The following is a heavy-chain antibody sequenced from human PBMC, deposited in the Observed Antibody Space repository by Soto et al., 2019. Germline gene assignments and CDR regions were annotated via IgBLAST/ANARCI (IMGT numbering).Heavy chain of an antibody. CDR2: INDDGIST. CDR3: TRGPRSTSTGTGAF. J-gene: IGHJ4*02. D-gene: IGHD1-1*01. Sequence: AGGSLRLSCAASGFTFSMYWMHWVRQVPGKGPEWVSRINDDGISTNYADSVKGRFTISRDNAKNTLYLQMNALRVGDTAVYYCTRGPRSTSTGTGAFWGQGTLVTVSS. V-gene: IGHV3-74*01. CDR1: GFTFSMYW.